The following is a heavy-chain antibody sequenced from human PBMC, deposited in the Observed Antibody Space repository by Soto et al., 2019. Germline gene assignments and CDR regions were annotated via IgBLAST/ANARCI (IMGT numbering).Heavy chain of an antibody. CDR3: ARGYGPGRWYYYYGMDV. CDR1: GGSFSGYY. D-gene: IGHD3-10*01. CDR2: INHSGST. J-gene: IGHJ6*02. V-gene: IGHV4-34*01. Sequence: SETLSLTCAVYGGSFSGYYWSWIRQPPGKGLEWIGEINHSGSTNYNPSLKSRVTISVDTSKNQFSLKLSSVTAADTAVYYCARGYGPGRWYYYYGMDVWGQGTTVTVSS.